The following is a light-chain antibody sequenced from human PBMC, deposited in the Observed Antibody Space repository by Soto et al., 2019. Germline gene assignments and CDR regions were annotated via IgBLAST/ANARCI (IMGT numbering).Light chain of an antibody. J-gene: IGKJ1*01. V-gene: IGKV3-20*01. CDR3: QQYGSSGT. CDR1: QSVSNNY. CDR2: GAS. Sequence: EILLTQSPATLSLSPGERATLSCRASQSVSNNYLAWYQQKPGQAPRLLIYGASNRATRIPDRFSGSGSGTDFTLTISRLEPEDFAVYYCQQYGSSGTFGQGTKVDIK.